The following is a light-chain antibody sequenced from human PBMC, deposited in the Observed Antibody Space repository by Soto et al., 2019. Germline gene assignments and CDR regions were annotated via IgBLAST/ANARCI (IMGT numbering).Light chain of an antibody. CDR3: QQYNSYPST. CDR2: WAS. CDR1: QTVFYSSKNKNY. J-gene: IGKJ1*01. Sequence: IVMTQSPDSLAVSLGERAAINCKSSQTVFYSSKNKNYLVWYQQKPGQPPKLLISWASTRESGVPDRFSGSGSGTDFTLTISSLQPDDFATYYCQQYNSYPSTFGQGTKVDNK. V-gene: IGKV4-1*01.